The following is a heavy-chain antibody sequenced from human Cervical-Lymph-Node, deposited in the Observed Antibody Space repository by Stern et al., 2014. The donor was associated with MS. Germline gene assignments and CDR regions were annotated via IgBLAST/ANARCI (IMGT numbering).Heavy chain of an antibody. CDR1: GFTFSDFG. D-gene: IGHD2-2*02. CDR3: AKDPQRGVVPAAIHY. V-gene: IGHV3-30*18. Sequence: VQLVESGGGVVHPGRSLRLSCEASGFTFSDFGMYWVRQAPGKGPEGVAVISYDGGHTDYADSVKGRFTISRDNSKNTLYVQMNSLRADDTAVYYCAKDPQRGVVPAAIHYWGQGTLVTVSS. J-gene: IGHJ4*02. CDR2: ISYDGGHT.